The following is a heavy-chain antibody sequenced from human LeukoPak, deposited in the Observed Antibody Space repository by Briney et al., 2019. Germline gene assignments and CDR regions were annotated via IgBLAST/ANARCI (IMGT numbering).Heavy chain of an antibody. V-gene: IGHV3-15*01. CDR1: GFTFTNAW. J-gene: IGHJ4*02. CDR3: TIGAYYYGSDSYRGYYFDY. Sequence: GGPLSFSCAAPGFTFTNAWLTWVRQPPGKGLEWVGRLKTKTHDETTDYAAPVKGRFTISRDDSKNTVYLQMNSLKTEDTAVYYCTIGAYYYGSDSYRGYYFDYWGQGTLVTVSS. CDR2: LKTKTHDETT. D-gene: IGHD3-10*01.